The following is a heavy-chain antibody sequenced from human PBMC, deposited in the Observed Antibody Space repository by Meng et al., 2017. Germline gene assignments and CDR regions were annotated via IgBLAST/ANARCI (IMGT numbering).Heavy chain of an antibody. J-gene: IGHJ4*02. Sequence: GGSLRLSCAASGFTFDDYAMHWVRHAPGKGLEWVALISWDGGSTYYADSVKGRFTISRDNSKNSLYLQMNSLRAEDTALYYCAKDVRSSGYYYFDYWGQGTLVTVSS. V-gene: IGHV3-43D*03. CDR1: GFTFDDYA. CDR3: AKDVRSSGYYYFDY. CDR2: ISWDGGST. D-gene: IGHD3-22*01.